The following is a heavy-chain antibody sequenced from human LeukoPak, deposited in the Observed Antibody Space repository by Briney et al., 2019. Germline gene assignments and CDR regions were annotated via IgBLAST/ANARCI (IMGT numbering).Heavy chain of an antibody. CDR1: GFTVSSNY. CDR2: IYSGGST. Sequence: GGSLRLSCAASGFTVSSNYMSWVRQAPGKGLEWVSVIYSGGSTYYADSVKGRFTISRDNSKNTLYLQMNSLRAEDTAVYYCARDRPYYGMDVWGQGTTVNVSS. D-gene: IGHD6-6*01. J-gene: IGHJ6*02. CDR3: ARDRPYYGMDV. V-gene: IGHV3-53*01.